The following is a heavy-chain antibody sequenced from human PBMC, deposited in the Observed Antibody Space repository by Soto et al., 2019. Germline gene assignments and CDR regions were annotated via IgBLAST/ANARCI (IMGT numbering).Heavy chain of an antibody. Sequence: HSETLSLTCTVSGGSISSYYWSWIRQPPGKGLEWIGYIYYSGSTNYNPYLKSRVTISADTSKNQFSLKLSSVTAADTAVYYCARQGDILTGYYRNWFDPWGQGTLVTVSS. J-gene: IGHJ5*02. CDR1: GGSISSYY. D-gene: IGHD3-9*01. CDR3: ARQGDILTGYYRNWFDP. CDR2: IYYSGST. V-gene: IGHV4-59*08.